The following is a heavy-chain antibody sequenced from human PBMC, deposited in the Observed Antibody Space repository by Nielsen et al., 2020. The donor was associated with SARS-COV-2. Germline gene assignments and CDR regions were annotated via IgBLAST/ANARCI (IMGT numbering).Heavy chain of an antibody. D-gene: IGHD6-19*01. CDR2: INSSGGST. J-gene: IGHJ3*02. Sequence: ASVKVPCKASGYTFTGHYIHWVRQAPGQGLEWVGIINSSGGSTSYAQKFQGRVTMTRDTATSTVYMELSSLTSDDTAVYYCARGGVRSGWSYDAFDIWGQGTMVTVSS. CDR3: ARGGVRSGWSYDAFDI. V-gene: IGHV1-46*01. CDR1: GYTFTGHY.